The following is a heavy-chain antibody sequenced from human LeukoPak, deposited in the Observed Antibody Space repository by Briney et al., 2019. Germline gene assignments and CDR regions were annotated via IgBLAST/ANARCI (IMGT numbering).Heavy chain of an antibody. CDR2: IYYSGST. V-gene: IGHV4-59*01. J-gene: IGHJ4*02. CDR3: ARRTYFYDSSGYYFDY. Sequence: SETLSLTCTVSGGSISSYYWSWIRQPPGKGLECIGYIYYSGSTNYNPSLMSRVTISVDTSKNQFSLKLSSVTAADTAVYYCARRTYFYDSSGYYFDYWGQGTLVTVSS. CDR1: GGSISSYY. D-gene: IGHD3-22*01.